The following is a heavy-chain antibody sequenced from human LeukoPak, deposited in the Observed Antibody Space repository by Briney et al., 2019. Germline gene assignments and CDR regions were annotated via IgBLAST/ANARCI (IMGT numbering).Heavy chain of an antibody. Sequence: SETLSLTCTVSGGSISSYYWSWIRQPPGKGLEWIGSIYYSGSTYYNPSLKSRVTISVDTSKNQFSLKLSSVTAADTAVYYCARVARVAVAGNYWGQGTLVTVSS. CDR2: IYYSGST. J-gene: IGHJ4*02. CDR3: ARVARVAVAGNY. CDR1: GGSISSYY. D-gene: IGHD6-19*01. V-gene: IGHV4-39*01.